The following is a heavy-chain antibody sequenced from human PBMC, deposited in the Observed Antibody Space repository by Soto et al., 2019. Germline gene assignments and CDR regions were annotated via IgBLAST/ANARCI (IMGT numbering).Heavy chain of an antibody. V-gene: IGHV3-74*03. Sequence: EVQLVESGGGLVQPGGSLRLSCAASGFSFSTYWMHWARQVPGKGLVWVSRIKSDGSGPTYADFAKGRFTISRDNAKNTLYLQMNSLRDEDTAVYYCARNQGSGSFTDYWGQGILVTVSS. J-gene: IGHJ4*02. CDR3: ARNQGSGSFTDY. CDR1: GFSFSTYW. CDR2: IKSDGSGP. D-gene: IGHD3-10*01.